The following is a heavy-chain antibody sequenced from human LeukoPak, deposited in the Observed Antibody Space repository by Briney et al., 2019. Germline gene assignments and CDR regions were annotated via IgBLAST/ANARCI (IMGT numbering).Heavy chain of an antibody. J-gene: IGHJ4*02. CDR1: GGSISRYY. CDR2: IYYSGST. V-gene: IGHV4-59*01. CDR3: ARGSDNWNYYYFDY. D-gene: IGHD1-7*01. Sequence: SETLSLTCTVSGGSISRYYWSWIRQPPGKGLEWLGYIYYSGSTNYNPSLKSRVTISLDTSKNQFSLKLRSVTAADTAVYYCARGSDNWNYYYFDYWGQGALVTVSS.